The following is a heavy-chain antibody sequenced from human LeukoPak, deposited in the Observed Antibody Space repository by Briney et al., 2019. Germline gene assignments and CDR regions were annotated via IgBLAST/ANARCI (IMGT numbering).Heavy chain of an antibody. J-gene: IGHJ4*02. Sequence: ASVKVSCKASGYTFTSYGNSWVRQAPGQGLEWMGWISAYNGNTNYAQKLQGRVTMTTDTSTSTAYMDVRSMRSDDTAVYYCARVLCSSTSCYLDYWGQGTLVTVYS. CDR1: GYTFTSYG. V-gene: IGHV1-18*01. CDR3: ARVLCSSTSCYLDY. D-gene: IGHD2-2*01. CDR2: ISAYNGNT.